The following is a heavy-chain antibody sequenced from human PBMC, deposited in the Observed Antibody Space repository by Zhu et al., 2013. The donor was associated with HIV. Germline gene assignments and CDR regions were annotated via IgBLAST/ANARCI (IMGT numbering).Heavy chain of an antibody. CDR3: ARGSRGAHAFDI. CDR2: SNIYNGNT. V-gene: IGHV1-18*04. CDR1: GYTFNTYG. J-gene: IGHJ3*02. D-gene: IGHD1-26*01. Sequence: QVQLVQSGAEVKKPGASVKVSCKASGYTFNTYGISWVRQAPGQGLEWMGWSNIYNGNTNYAQKFQGRVTMTTDTSTNTAYMELRSLRSDDTAVYYCARGSRGAHAFDIWGQGTMVTVSS.